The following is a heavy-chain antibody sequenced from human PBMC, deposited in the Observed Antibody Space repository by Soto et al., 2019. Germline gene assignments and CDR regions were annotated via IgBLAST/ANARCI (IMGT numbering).Heavy chain of an antibody. V-gene: IGHV1-46*03. Sequence: ASLKVSCKASGYTFTSYYMHWVRQAPGQGLEWMGIINPSGGSTSYAQKFQGRVTMTRDTSKSTVYMELSSLRSEDTAVYYCARGGEYSSPEDYYYYYYMDVWGKGTTVTVSS. CDR3: ARGGEYSSPEDYYYYYYMDV. CDR2: INPSGGST. CDR1: GYTFTSYY. J-gene: IGHJ6*03. D-gene: IGHD6-6*01.